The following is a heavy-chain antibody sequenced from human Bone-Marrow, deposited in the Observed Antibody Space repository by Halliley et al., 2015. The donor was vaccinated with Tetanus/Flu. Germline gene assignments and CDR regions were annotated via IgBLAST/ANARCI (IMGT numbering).Heavy chain of an antibody. V-gene: IGHV4-59*08. CDR1: GGSVSSYY. Sequence: TLSLTCTVSGGSVSSYYWSWIRQPPGKGLEWIGYIYHSGSTSSNPSLKSRVTMSVDMSKSQFSLNLNSVTAADTAVYYCARHGLEGAKTYYFGMDVWGQGTTVTVSS. CDR3: ARHGLEGAKTYYFGMDV. CDR2: IYHSGST. J-gene: IGHJ6*02. D-gene: IGHD1-26*01.